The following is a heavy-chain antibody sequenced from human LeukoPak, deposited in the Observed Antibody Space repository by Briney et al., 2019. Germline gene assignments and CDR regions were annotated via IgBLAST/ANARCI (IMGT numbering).Heavy chain of an antibody. CDR3: ARDNVYYYDSSGGADAFDI. V-gene: IGHV1-2*02. J-gene: IGHJ3*02. CDR1: GYTFSSYG. CDR2: INPNSGGT. Sequence: ASVKVSCKTSGYTFSSYGITWVRQAPGQGLEWIGWINPNSGGTNYAQKFQGRVTMTRDTSISTVYMELSRLRSNDTAVYFCARDNVYYYDSSGGADAFDIWGQGTMVTVSS. D-gene: IGHD3-22*01.